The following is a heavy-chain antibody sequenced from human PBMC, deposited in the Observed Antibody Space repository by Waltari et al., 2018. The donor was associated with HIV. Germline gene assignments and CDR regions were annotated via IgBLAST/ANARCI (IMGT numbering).Heavy chain of an antibody. Sequence: EMQLVESGGGLVQPGRSLRLSCAASGFNFAHYAMYWVRQAPGKGLEWVSGISWNSDIRGYADSVKGRFTISRDNAKNSLYLQMNSLGAEDTALYYCAKDAASIHYYGMDVWGQGTTVTVS. CDR3: AKDAASIHYYGMDV. V-gene: IGHV3-9*01. CDR2: ISWNSDIR. D-gene: IGHD2-2*01. J-gene: IGHJ6*02. CDR1: GFNFAHYA.